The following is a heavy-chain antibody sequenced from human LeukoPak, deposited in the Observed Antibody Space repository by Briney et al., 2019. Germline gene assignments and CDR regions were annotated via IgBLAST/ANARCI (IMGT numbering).Heavy chain of an antibody. V-gene: IGHV4-34*01. CDR3: ARGLVVVVPAASQYYHYGMDV. CDR1: GGSFSGYY. Sequence: SETLSLTCAVYGGSFSGYYWSWIRQPPGKGLEWIGEINHSGSTNYNPSLKSRVTISVDTSKNQFSLKLSSVTAADTAVYYCARGLVVVVPAASQYYHYGMDVWGQGTTVTVSS. D-gene: IGHD2-2*01. CDR2: INHSGST. J-gene: IGHJ6*02.